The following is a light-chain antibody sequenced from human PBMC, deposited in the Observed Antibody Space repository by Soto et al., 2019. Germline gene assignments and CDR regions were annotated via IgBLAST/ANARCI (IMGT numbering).Light chain of an antibody. CDR2: AAS. CDR1: QTISNTN. CDR3: QHYGSPRGT. Sequence: MVLTQSPASLSLCPGEVAGGCFRASQTISNTNLAWYQQKPGQAPRLLVYAASSRATGIPVRFSGSGSGTDFTLTISRLEPEDFAVYYCQHYGSPRGTFGQGTKVDIK. J-gene: IGKJ1*01. V-gene: IGKV3-20*01.